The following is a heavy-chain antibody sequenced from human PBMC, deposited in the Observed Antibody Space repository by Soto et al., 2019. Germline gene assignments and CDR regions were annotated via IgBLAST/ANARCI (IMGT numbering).Heavy chain of an antibody. V-gene: IGHV3-30*18. CDR1: GFTFSSYG. CDR2: ISYDGSNK. CDR3: AKEIQFSSIWSGPHFDY. Sequence: QVQLVESGGGVVQPGRSLRLSCAASGFTFSSYGMHWVRQAPGKGLEWVAVISYDGSNKYYADSVKGRFTISRDNSKNTLYLQMNSLRAEDTAVYYCAKEIQFSSIWSGPHFDYWGQGTLVTVSS. D-gene: IGHD3-3*01. J-gene: IGHJ4*02.